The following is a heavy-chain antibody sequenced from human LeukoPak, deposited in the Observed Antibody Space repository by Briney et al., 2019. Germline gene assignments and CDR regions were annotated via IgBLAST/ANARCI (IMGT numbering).Heavy chain of an antibody. V-gene: IGHV3-11*01. CDR1: GFTFSDYY. Sequence: GGSLRLSCAASGFTFSDYYMSWIRQAPGKGLEWVSYISSSGSTIYYADSVKGRFTISRDNAKNSLYLQMNSLRAEDTAVYYCASPPSVAAAPGDYWGQGTLVTVSS. CDR2: ISSSGSTI. D-gene: IGHD6-13*01. J-gene: IGHJ4*02. CDR3: ASPPSVAAAPGDY.